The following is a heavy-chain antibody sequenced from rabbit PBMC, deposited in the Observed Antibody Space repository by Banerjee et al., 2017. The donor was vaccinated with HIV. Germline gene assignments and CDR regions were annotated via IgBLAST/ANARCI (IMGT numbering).Heavy chain of an antibody. CDR1: GFSFSSSNW. V-gene: IGHV1S45*01. CDR2: IYAGSSAST. Sequence: QEQLEESGGGLVKPGASLTLTCTASGFSFSSSNWICWVRQAPGKGLEWIACIYAGSSASTYYASWAKGRFTISKTSSTTVTLQMTSLTAADTATYFCARDPVAEGGDFSFDLWGPGTLVTVS. D-gene: IGHD2-1*01. J-gene: IGHJ4*01. CDR3: ARDPVAEGGDFSFDL.